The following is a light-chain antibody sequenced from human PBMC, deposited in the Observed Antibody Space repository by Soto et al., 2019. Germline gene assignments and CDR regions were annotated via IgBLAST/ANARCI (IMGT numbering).Light chain of an antibody. CDR2: DVS. V-gene: IGLV2-14*03. J-gene: IGLJ2*01. Sequence: QSALTQPASVSGSLGQSITISCTGSRSGVGGYNYVSWYQHHPGKAPKLVMYDVSYRPSGVSDRFSGSKSANTASLTISGLQAEDEADYYCSSYTTTTTLFVLFGGGTQLTVL. CDR3: SSYTTTTTLFVL. CDR1: RSGVGGYNY.